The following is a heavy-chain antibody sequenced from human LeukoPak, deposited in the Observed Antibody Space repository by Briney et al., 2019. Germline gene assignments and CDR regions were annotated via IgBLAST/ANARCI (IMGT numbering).Heavy chain of an antibody. J-gene: IGHJ4*02. CDR1: GGSISSSSYY. Sequence: SETLSLTCTVSGGSISSSSYYWGWIRQPPGKGLEWIGSIYHSGSTYYNPSLKSRVTISVDTSKNQFSLKLSSVTAADTAVYYCAREDYDILTGYGFDYWGQGTLVTVSS. D-gene: IGHD3-9*01. V-gene: IGHV4-39*07. CDR2: IYHSGST. CDR3: AREDYDILTGYGFDY.